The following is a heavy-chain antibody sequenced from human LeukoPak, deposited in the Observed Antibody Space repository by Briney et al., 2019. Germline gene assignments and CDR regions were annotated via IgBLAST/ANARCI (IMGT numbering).Heavy chain of an antibody. J-gene: IGHJ3*02. V-gene: IGHV4-59*01. Sequence: SETLSLTCTVSGGSISSYYWSWIRQPPGKGLEWIGYIYYSGSTNYNPSLKSRVTISVDTSKNQFSLKLSSVTAADTAVYYCASSSSRSTKNTKAFDIWGQGTMVTVSS. D-gene: IGHD2-2*01. CDR2: IYYSGST. CDR1: GGSISSYY. CDR3: ASSSSRSTKNTKAFDI.